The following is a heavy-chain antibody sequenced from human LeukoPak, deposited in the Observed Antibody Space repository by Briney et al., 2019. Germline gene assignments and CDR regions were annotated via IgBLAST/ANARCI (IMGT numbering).Heavy chain of an antibody. V-gene: IGHV3-21*01. D-gene: IGHD3-22*01. Sequence: AGGSLRLSCEAPGFTFISYSMNWVRQAPGKGLDWVSSISSSSSYIYYADSVKGRFTISRDNAKNSLYLQMNSLRAEDTAVYYCARDPTYYYDSSGYYSDWGQGTLVTVSS. J-gene: IGHJ4*02. CDR3: ARDPTYYYDSSGYYSD. CDR1: GFTFISYS. CDR2: ISSSSSYI.